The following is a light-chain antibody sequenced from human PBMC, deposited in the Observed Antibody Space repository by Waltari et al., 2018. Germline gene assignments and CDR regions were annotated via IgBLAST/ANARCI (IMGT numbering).Light chain of an antibody. J-gene: IGLJ1*01. CDR1: NIGSYS. CDR2: HDS. V-gene: IGLV3-21*04. Sequence: SYVLTQPPSVSVAPGETASITCGGDNIGSYSVHWYQQKSGQAPVLVIFHDSDRPSGIPARFSGSNSGNTATLTITSVEAGDEARYYCQVWHADIDPGVFGTGTEVTVL. CDR3: QVWHADIDPGV.